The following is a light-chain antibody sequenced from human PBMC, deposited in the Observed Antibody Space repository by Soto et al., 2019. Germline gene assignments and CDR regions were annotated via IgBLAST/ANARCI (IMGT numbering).Light chain of an antibody. CDR1: QSMYNN. CDR3: QQYNNWPLT. Sequence: EIVMTQSPATLSVSPGERATLSCRASQSMYNNLAWYQQKPGQAPRPLIYHASARATGIPARFSGSGSGTEFTLTISSLQSEDFAVYYCQQYNNWPLTFGGGTKVEI. CDR2: HAS. J-gene: IGKJ4*01. V-gene: IGKV3-15*01.